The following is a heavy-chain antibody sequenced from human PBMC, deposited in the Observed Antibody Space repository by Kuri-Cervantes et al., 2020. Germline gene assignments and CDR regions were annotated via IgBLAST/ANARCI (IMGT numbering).Heavy chain of an antibody. CDR1: GYTFTGYY. CDR2: ISPNSGGT. V-gene: IGHV1-2*02. D-gene: IGHD3-22*01. Sequence: ASVKVSCKASGYTFTGYYMHWVRQAPGQGLEWMGWISPNSGGTHYAQSFQGRVSMSTDTSITTAYMELSSLRSDDTAFYFCARDVGDYYASRGSRFDPWGQGTLVTVSS. CDR3: ARDVGDYYASRGSRFDP. J-gene: IGHJ5*02.